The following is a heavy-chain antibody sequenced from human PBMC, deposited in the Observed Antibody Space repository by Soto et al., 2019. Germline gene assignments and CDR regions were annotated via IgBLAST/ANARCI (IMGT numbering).Heavy chain of an antibody. CDR1: GFTFSSYA. V-gene: IGHV3-23*01. D-gene: IGHD2-21*02. Sequence: EVQLLESGGGLVQPGGSLRLSCAASGFTFSSYAMSWVRQAPGKGLEWVSAISGSGGSTYYADSVKGRFTISRDNSRNTLYLQMNSLRAEDTAVYYCAKGRAYCGGDCYSRTVGYYYDGMDVWGQGTTVTVSS. J-gene: IGHJ6*02. CDR2: ISGSGGST. CDR3: AKGRAYCGGDCYSRTVGYYYDGMDV.